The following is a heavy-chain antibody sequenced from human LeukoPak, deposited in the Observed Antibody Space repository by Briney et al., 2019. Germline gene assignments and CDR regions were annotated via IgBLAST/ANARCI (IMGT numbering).Heavy chain of an antibody. Sequence: GGSLRLSCAASGFTFSSYSMNWVRQAPGKGLEWVSSISSSSIYIYYADSVKGRFTISRDNAKNSLYLQMNSLRAEDTAVYYCARDLSSSSTAYFQHWGQGTLVTVSS. CDR2: ISSSSIYI. CDR3: ARDLSSSSTAYFQH. J-gene: IGHJ1*01. CDR1: GFTFSSYS. V-gene: IGHV3-21*01. D-gene: IGHD6-6*01.